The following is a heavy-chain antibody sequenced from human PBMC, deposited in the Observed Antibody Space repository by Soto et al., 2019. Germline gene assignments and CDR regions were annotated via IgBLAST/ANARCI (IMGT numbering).Heavy chain of an antibody. CDR2: IYYSENT. V-gene: IGHV4-34*01. J-gene: IGHJ6*02. CDR1: GGSFSGYY. CDR3: AKDGMDV. Sequence: SETLSLTCAVYGGSFSGYYWTWIRQPPGKGLEWIGTIYYSENTYYNPSLMSRVTISVDTSKNQFSLKLSSVTAADTAVYYCAKDGMDVWGQGTTVT.